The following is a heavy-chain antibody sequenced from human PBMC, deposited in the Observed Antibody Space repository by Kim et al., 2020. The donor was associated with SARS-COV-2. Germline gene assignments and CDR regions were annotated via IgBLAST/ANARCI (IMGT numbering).Heavy chain of an antibody. CDR3: TTVFGVAGMML. J-gene: IGHJ4*02. V-gene: IGHV3-15*01. Sequence: TDYAAPVKGRFTISRDDSKNTLYLQMNSLKTEDTAVYYCTTVFGVAGMMLWGQGTLVTVSS. D-gene: IGHD6-19*01. CDR2: T.